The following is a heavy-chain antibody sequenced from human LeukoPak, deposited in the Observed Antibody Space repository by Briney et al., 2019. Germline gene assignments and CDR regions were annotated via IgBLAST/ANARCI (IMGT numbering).Heavy chain of an antibody. D-gene: IGHD3-22*01. V-gene: IGHV1-46*01. J-gene: IGHJ3*02. CDR1: GFTFSSYA. Sequence: GGPLRLSCAASGFTFSSYAMSWVRQAPGQGLEWMGIINPSGGSTSYAQKFQGRVTMTRDTSTSTVYMELSSLRSEDTAVYYCARATSPANYDSSGGDAFDIWGQGTMVTVSS. CDR2: INPSGGST. CDR3: ARATSPANYDSSGGDAFDI.